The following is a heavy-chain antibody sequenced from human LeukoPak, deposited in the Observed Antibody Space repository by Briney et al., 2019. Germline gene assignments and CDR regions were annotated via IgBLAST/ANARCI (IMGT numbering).Heavy chain of an antibody. CDR3: ARSMTTVVSDAFDI. CDR2: IYHSGST. CDR1: GGSISSGGYS. J-gene: IGHJ3*02. Sequence: SETLSLTCAVSGGSISSGGYSWSWIRQPPGKGLEWIGYIYHSGSTYYNPSLESRVTISVDRSKNQFSLKLSSVTAADTAVYYCARSMTTVVSDAFDIWGQGTMVTVSS. D-gene: IGHD4-23*01. V-gene: IGHV4-30-2*01.